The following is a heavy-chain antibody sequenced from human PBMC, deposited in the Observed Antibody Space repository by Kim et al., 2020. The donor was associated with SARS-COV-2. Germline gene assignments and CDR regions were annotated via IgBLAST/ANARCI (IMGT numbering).Heavy chain of an antibody. Sequence: ASVKVSCKASGYTFTGYYIQWVRQAPGQGLEWMGRINPNTGGTNYAQKFRTRVTMTWDTSMSTAYMDLSSLRSDDTAVYYCAKTGGDTGDIWFDPWGQGTLVTVSS. CDR2: INPNTGGT. D-gene: IGHD3-16*01. V-gene: IGHV1-2*06. J-gene: IGHJ5*02. CDR3: AKTGGDTGDIWFDP. CDR1: GYTFTGYY.